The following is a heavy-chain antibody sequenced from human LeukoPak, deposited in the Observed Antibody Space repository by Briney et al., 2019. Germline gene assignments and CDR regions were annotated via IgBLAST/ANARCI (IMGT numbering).Heavy chain of an antibody. Sequence: PGGSLRLSCAASGFTLSSYAMSWVRQAPGKGLEWVSAISGSGGSTYHADSVKGRFTISRDNSKNTLYLQMNSLRAEDTAVYYCAKTGTPWYYFDYWGQGTLVTVSS. CDR3: AKTGTPWYYFDY. CDR1: GFTLSSYA. J-gene: IGHJ4*02. D-gene: IGHD6-13*01. CDR2: ISGSGGST. V-gene: IGHV3-23*01.